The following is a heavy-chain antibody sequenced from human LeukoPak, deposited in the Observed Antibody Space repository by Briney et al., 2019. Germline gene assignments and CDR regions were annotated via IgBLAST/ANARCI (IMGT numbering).Heavy chain of an antibody. CDR3: AKDLETHYDSSGYTFDY. D-gene: IGHD3-22*01. CDR2: ISGSGGST. J-gene: IGHJ4*02. Sequence: GGSLRLSCAASGFTFSSYAMSWVRQAPGKGLEWVSAISGSGGSTYYADSVKGRFTISRDNSKNTLYLQMNSLRAEDTAVYYCAKDLETHYDSSGYTFDYWGQGTLVTVSS. V-gene: IGHV3-23*01. CDR1: GFTFSSYA.